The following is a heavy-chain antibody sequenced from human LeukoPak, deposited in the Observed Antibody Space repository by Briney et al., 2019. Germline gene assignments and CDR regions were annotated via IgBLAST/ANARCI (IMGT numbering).Heavy chain of an antibody. CDR3: AKGRGILSPDY. J-gene: IGHJ4*02. CDR2: ISSSGDTT. Sequence: GGSLRLSCAASGFTFSNYNMNWVRQAPGKGLEWVSAISSSGDTTYYADSVKGRFTISRDNSKNTLYLQMNFLRAEDTAVYYCAKGRGILSPDYWGQGTLVTVSS. D-gene: IGHD2-15*01. V-gene: IGHV3-23*01. CDR1: GFTFSNYN.